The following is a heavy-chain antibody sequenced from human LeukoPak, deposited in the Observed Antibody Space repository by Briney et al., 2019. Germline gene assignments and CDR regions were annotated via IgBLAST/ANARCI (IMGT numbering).Heavy chain of an antibody. CDR2: INTDGSST. J-gene: IGHJ3*02. CDR3: ARDFIPPHDYGGNQDAFDI. V-gene: IGHV3-74*01. D-gene: IGHD4-23*01. Sequence: PGGSLRLSCAASGFTFSSYWMHWVRQAPGKGLVWVSRINTDGSSTSYADSVKGRFTISRDNAKNTLYLQMNSLRAEDTAVYYCARDFIPPHDYGGNQDAFDIWGQGTMVTVSS. CDR1: GFTFSSYW.